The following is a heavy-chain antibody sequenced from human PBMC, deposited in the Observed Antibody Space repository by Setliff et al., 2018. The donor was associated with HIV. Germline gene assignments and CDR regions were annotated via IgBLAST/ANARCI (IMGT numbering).Heavy chain of an antibody. V-gene: IGHV3-66*01. CDR1: GFTVSANY. CDR3: ARARNGWLLDY. D-gene: IGHD6-19*01. Sequence: GGSLRLSCAVSGFTVSANYMHWVRQAPGKGLEWLSIIYMAGNTYYADSVRGRFTISRDNSKNTLYLQMNSLRAEDTAVYYCARARNGWLLDYWGQGTLVTVSS. J-gene: IGHJ4*02. CDR2: IYMAGNT.